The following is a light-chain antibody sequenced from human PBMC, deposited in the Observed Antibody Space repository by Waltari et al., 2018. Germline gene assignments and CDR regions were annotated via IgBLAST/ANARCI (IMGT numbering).Light chain of an antibody. V-gene: IGLV5-37*01. CDR3: QVYAGTITF. CDR2: YNSDSDI. CDR1: SDLSVGTKN. J-gene: IGLJ7*01. Sequence: PALTQPPSLSASPGTSGRLPCTLSSDLSVGTKNVYWYQQKPGSAPSLFLFYNSDSDIQLGPGVPSRVSRSKDTPPNTAFLFISGLQPEDEADYYCQVYAGTITFFGGGTRLTVL.